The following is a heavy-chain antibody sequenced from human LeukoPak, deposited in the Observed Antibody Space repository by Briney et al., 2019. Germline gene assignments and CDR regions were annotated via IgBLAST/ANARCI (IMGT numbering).Heavy chain of an antibody. J-gene: IGHJ4*02. V-gene: IGHV4-39*01. D-gene: IGHD3-22*01. Sequence: KPSETLSLTCTVSGGSIGSSSYYWGWIRQPPGKGREWIGSIYYRGSTNYNPSLKSRVTISVNTSKNQFSLNLSYVTAADTAVYYCARLYYDSSGYYQIFYFDYWGQGTLVTVSS. CDR3: ARLYYDSSGYYQIFYFDY. CDR2: IYYRGST. CDR1: GGSIGSSSYY.